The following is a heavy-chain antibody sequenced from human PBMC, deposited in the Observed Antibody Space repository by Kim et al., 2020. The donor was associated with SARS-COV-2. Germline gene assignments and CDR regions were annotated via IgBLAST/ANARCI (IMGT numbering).Heavy chain of an antibody. D-gene: IGHD3-16*02. CDR3: ARGTLTRLGELSPRFDY. CDR2: INHSGST. J-gene: IGHJ4*01. CDR1: GGSFSGYY. Sequence: SETLSLTCAVYGGSFSGYYWSWIRQPPGKGLEWIGEINHSGSTNYNPSLKSRVTISVDTSKNQFSLKLSSVTAADTAVYYCARGTLTRLGELSPRFDYWG. V-gene: IGHV4-34*01.